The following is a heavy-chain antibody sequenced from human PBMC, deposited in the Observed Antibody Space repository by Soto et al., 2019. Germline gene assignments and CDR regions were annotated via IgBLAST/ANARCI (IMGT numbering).Heavy chain of an antibody. V-gene: IGHV3-33*01. J-gene: IGHJ4*02. CDR1: GFTFSSYG. CDR2: IWYDGSNK. D-gene: IGHD2-15*01. CDR3: ARSLKVLLTLDY. Sequence: RLSCAASGFTFSSYGMHWVRQAPGKGLEWVAVIWYDGSNKYYADSVKGRFTISRDNSKNTLYLQMNSLRAEDTAVYYCARSLKVLLTLDYWGQGTLVTVSS.